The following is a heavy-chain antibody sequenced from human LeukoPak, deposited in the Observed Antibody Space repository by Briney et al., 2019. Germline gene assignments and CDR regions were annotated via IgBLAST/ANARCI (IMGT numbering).Heavy chain of an antibody. Sequence: SETLSLTCVVSGGSISSSNWWSWVRRPPGKGLEWIGEIYHSGSTNYNPSLKSRVTISVDKSKNQFSLKLSSVTAADTAVYYCASQLDYDSSGSLYWGQGTLVTVSS. D-gene: IGHD3-22*01. V-gene: IGHV4-4*02. J-gene: IGHJ4*02. CDR2: IYHSGST. CDR3: ASQLDYDSSGSLY. CDR1: GGSISSSNW.